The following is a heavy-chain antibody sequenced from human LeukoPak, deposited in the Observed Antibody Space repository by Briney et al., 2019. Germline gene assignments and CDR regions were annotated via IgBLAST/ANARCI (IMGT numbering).Heavy chain of an antibody. CDR1: GFTFSSYS. CDR3: ARGLFLSGYLDAFDI. Sequence: GGSLRLSCAASGFTFSSYSMNWVRQAPGKGLEWVSLIYNDGRTYYADSVKGRCTISRDNSKNTLYLKMNSLRVEDTAVYYCARGLFLSGYLDAFDIWGQGTVVTVSS. CDR2: IYNDGRT. J-gene: IGHJ3*02. D-gene: IGHD3-22*01. V-gene: IGHV3-53*01.